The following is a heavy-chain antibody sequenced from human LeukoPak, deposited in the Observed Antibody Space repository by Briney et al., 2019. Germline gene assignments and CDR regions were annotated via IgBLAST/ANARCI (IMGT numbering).Heavy chain of an antibody. V-gene: IGHV3-21*01. CDR2: ISSSSSYI. Sequence: KAGGSLRLSCAASGFTFSSYSMNWVRQAPGKGLEWVSSISSSSSYIYYADSVKGRFTISRDNAKNSLYLQMNSLRAEDRAVYYCARDMVRGVQNWFDPWGQGTLVTVSS. D-gene: IGHD3-10*01. CDR3: ARDMVRGVQNWFDP. J-gene: IGHJ5*02. CDR1: GFTFSSYS.